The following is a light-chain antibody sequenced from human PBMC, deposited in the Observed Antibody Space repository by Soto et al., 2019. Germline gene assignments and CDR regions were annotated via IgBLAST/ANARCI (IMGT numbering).Light chain of an antibody. Sequence: EIQMTQSPCSLSASVGDRVTITCRASQSISIYLNWYQQKPGKAPKLLIYAASSLQSWVPSRFSGSGSGTDFTLTISRLQPEDFATYYCQQSYSTPLTFGQGTKLEIK. V-gene: IGKV1-39*01. CDR3: QQSYSTPLT. J-gene: IGKJ2*01. CDR2: AAS. CDR1: QSISIY.